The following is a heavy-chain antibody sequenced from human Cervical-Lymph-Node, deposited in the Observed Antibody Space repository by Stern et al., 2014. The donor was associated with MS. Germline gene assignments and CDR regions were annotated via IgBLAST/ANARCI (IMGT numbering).Heavy chain of an antibody. Sequence: VQLVQSGAAVTKPGSSVKVSCKASGGTFSKFPSSWVRQAPGQGLEWMGGFFPVFGTPTYAQEFRGRVTITADVSTSTVYMELSSLRSDDTAVYYCALSSETSDRWYSLGYDLWGQGTLVTVSS. CDR3: ALSSETSDRWYSLGYDL. J-gene: IGHJ5*02. CDR2: FFPVFGTP. V-gene: IGHV1-69*01. D-gene: IGHD6-13*01. CDR1: GGTFSKFP.